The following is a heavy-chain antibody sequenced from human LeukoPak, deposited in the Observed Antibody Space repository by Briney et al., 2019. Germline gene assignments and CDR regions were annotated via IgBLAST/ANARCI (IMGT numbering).Heavy chain of an antibody. Sequence: ASVKVSCKASGYTFTGYYMHWVRPAPGQGLEWMGWINPSSGDTNYAQKFQGRVTMTRDTSISTAYMELGRLKSDDTAVYYCARDWRDAFDISGQGTMVTVSS. J-gene: IGHJ3*02. CDR2: INPSSGDT. CDR1: GYTFTGYY. CDR3: ARDWRDAFDI. D-gene: IGHD1-1*01. V-gene: IGHV1-2*02.